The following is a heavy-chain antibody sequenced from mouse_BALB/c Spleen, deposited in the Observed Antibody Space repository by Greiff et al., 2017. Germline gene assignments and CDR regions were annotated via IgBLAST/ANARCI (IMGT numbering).Heavy chain of an antibody. J-gene: IGHJ4*01. CDR2: ISTYYGDA. Sequence: VQLHQSGAELVRPGVSVKISCKGSGYTFTDYAMHWVKQSHAKSLEWIGVISTYYGDASYNQKFKGKATMTVDKSSSTAYMELARLTSEDSAIYYCARGGATVVAYYYAMDYWGQGTSVTVSS. V-gene: IGHV1S137*01. D-gene: IGHD1-1*01. CDR3: ARGGATVVAYYYAMDY. CDR1: GYTFTDYA.